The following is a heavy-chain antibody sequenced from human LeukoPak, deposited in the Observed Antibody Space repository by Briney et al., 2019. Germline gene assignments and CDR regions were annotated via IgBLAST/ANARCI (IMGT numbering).Heavy chain of an antibody. J-gene: IGHJ4*02. Sequence: SVKVSCKASGGTFSSYAISWVRQAPGQGLEWIGRIIPIFGTANYAQKFQGRVTITADESTSTAYMELSSLRSEDTAVYYCARESPYYDSSGYYSGHFDYWGQGTLVTVSS. CDR1: GGTFSSYA. CDR2: IIPIFGTA. D-gene: IGHD3-22*01. V-gene: IGHV1-69*13. CDR3: ARESPYYDSSGYYSGHFDY.